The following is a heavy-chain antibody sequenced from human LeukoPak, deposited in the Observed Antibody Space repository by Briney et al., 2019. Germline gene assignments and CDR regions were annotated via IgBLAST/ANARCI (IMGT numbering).Heavy chain of an antibody. CDR1: GGTFSSYA. CDR3: ARQSRSATAWYFDL. Sequence: ASVKVSCKASGGTFSSYAISWVRQAPGQGLEWMGGIIPIFGTANYAQKFQGRVTITADKSTSTAYMELSSLRSEDTAVYYCARQSRSATAWYFDLWGRGTLVTVSS. J-gene: IGHJ2*01. D-gene: IGHD2-15*01. CDR2: IIPIFGTA. V-gene: IGHV1-69*06.